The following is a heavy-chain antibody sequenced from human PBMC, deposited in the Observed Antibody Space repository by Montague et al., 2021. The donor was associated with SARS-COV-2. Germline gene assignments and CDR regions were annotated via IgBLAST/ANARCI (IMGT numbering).Heavy chain of an antibody. V-gene: IGHV4-31*03. CDR3: ARARVVIPTTRNSFDP. Sequence: TLSLTCTVSGGSISSGEYYWSCIHQPPGKGLWLIGYIYYNGSTYYXPSLKSRLTISVDTSKNRFSLKLTSVTTAVTAMYYCARARVVIPTTRNSFDPWGQGTPVTVSS. CDR1: GGSISSGEYY. D-gene: IGHD2-2*01. J-gene: IGHJ5*02. CDR2: IYYNGST.